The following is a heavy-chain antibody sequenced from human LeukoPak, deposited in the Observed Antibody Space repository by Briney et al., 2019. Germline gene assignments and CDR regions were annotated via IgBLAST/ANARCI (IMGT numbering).Heavy chain of an antibody. J-gene: IGHJ4*02. D-gene: IGHD5-12*01. V-gene: IGHV4-38-2*01. CDR1: GYSLNSGYC. CDR2: IYHSGST. Sequence: PSETLSLTCAVSGYSLNSGYCWGWIRQPPGKGLEWIGSIYHSGSTYYNPSLKSRVTISVDTSKNQFSLKLSSVTAADTAVYYCARVATTTNPPQRPFDYWGQGTLVTVSS. CDR3: ARVATTTNPPQRPFDY.